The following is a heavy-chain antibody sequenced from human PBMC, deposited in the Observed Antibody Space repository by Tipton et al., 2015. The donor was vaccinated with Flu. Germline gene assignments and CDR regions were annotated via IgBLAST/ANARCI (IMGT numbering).Heavy chain of an antibody. CDR2: IYPSGTT. CDR1: SGSIRSTNYF. D-gene: IGHD4-17*01. V-gene: IGHV4-39*02. CDR3: AREREDGDYADY. Sequence: TLSLTCTVSSGSIRSTNYFCAWIRQPPGKGLELIGSIYPSGTTYYNPSLKSRVTMSLDTSKNRFSLSLRSVTVADTAVYYCAREREDGDYADYWGQGTLVTVSS. J-gene: IGHJ4*02.